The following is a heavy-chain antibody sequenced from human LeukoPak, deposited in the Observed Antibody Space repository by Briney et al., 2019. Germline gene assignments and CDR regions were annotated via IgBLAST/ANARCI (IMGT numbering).Heavy chain of an antibody. V-gene: IGHV1-24*01. J-gene: IGHJ4*02. D-gene: IGHD3-3*01. CDR3: ATGQSRGDYDFWSGYYINY. CDR1: GYTLTELS. CDR2: FDPEDGET. Sequence: ASVKVSCKVSGYTLTELSMHWVRRAPGKGLEWMGGFDPEDGETIYAQKFQGRVTMTEDTSTDTAYMELSSLRSEDTAVYYCATGQSRGDYDFWSGYYINYWGQGTLVTVSS.